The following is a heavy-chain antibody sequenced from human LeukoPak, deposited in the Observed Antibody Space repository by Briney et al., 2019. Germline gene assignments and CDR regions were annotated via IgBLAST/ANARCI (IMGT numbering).Heavy chain of an antibody. CDR3: AREYGDGYWYFDL. J-gene: IGHJ2*01. CDR1: GYTFTDYY. V-gene: IGHV1-8*02. CDR2: INPNSGNT. D-gene: IGHD4-17*01. Sequence: ASVKVSCKASGYTFTDYYLHWVRQAPGQGLEWMGWINPNSGNTGYAQRFQGRVTMTGNTSISTAYMELSSLRSEDTAVYYCAREYGDGYWYFDLWGRGTLVSVSS.